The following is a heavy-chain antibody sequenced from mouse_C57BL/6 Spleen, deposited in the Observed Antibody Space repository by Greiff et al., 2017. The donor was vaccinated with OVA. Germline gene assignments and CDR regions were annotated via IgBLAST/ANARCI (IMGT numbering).Heavy chain of an antibody. CDR2: ISSGSSTI. V-gene: IGHV5-17*01. CDR3: ASRGSSYNYYAMDY. Sequence: EVMLVESGGGLVKPGGSLKLSCAASGFTFSDYGMHWVRQAPEKGLEWVAYISSGSSTIYYADTVKGRFTISRDNAKNTLFLQMTSLRSEDTAMYYCASRGSSYNYYAMDYWGQGTSVTVSS. CDR1: GFTFSDYG. D-gene: IGHD1-1*01. J-gene: IGHJ4*01.